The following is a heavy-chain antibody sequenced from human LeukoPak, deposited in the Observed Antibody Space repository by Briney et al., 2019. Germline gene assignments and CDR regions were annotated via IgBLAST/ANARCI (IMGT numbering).Heavy chain of an antibody. D-gene: IGHD5-12*01. CDR2: IYYSGST. CDR1: GGSISSSSYY. J-gene: IGHJ4*02. Sequence: SETLSLTCTVSGGSISSSSYYWGWIRQPPGKGLEWIGSIYYSGSTYYNPSLKSRVTISVDTSKNQFSLKLSSVTAADTAVYYCARRYSGSDYWGQGTLVTVSS. CDR3: ARRYSGSDY. V-gene: IGHV4-39*07.